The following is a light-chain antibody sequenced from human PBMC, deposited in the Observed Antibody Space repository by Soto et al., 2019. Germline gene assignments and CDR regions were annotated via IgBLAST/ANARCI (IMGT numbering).Light chain of an antibody. Sequence: QSLLTQPPSASGSPGQSVTISCTGTSSDVGGYNYVSWYQQHPGKAPKLMIYEVSKRPSGVPDRFSGSKSGNTASLTVSGLQAEDEADYYCSSYAGSNNWGVFGTGTKVTVL. CDR3: SSYAGSNNWGV. CDR1: SSDVGGYNY. CDR2: EVS. V-gene: IGLV2-8*01. J-gene: IGLJ1*01.